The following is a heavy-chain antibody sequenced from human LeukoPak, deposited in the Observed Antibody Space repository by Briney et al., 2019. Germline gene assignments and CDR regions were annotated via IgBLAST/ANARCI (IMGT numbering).Heavy chain of an antibody. CDR3: AKGTTTLVVTKIDY. V-gene: IGHV3-23*01. J-gene: IGHJ4*02. CDR2: IIGSGGST. D-gene: IGHD4-23*01. CDR1: GFTFSTYA. Sequence: PGGSLRLSCAASGFTFSTYAMSWVRQAPGKGLEWVSVIIGSGGSTYYADSVKGRFTISRDNSKNTLYLQMNSLRAEDTAVYYCAKGTTTLVVTKIDYWGQGALVTVSS.